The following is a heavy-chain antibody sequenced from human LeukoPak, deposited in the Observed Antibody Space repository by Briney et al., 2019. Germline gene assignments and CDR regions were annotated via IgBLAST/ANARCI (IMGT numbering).Heavy chain of an antibody. CDR2: IYYSGST. V-gene: IGHV4-39*01. CDR3: AAYGDSLRESEY. D-gene: IGHD4-17*01. Sequence: KPGGSLRLSCAASGFTFSSYAMSWIRQPPAKGLEWIGSIYYSGSTYSNPSLKSRVTISVDTSKNQFSLKLSSVTAADTAVYYCAAYGDSLRESEYWGQGTLVTVSS. J-gene: IGHJ4*02. CDR1: GFTFSSYA.